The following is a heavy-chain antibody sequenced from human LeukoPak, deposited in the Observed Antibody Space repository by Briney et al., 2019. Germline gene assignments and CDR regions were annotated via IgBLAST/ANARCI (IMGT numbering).Heavy chain of an antibody. CDR3: AKDGGAAAVFDY. J-gene: IGHJ4*02. Sequence: GGSLRLSCAASGFTFSGYTMNWVRQAPGKGLEWVSAISGSGGSTYYADSVKGRFTISRDNSKNTLYLQMNSLRAEDTAVYYCAKDGGAAAVFDYWGQGTLVTVSS. CDR1: GFTFSGYT. CDR2: ISGSGGST. D-gene: IGHD3-16*01. V-gene: IGHV3-23*01.